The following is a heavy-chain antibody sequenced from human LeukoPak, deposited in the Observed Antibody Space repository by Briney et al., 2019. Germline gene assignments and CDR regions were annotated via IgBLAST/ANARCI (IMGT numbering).Heavy chain of an antibody. CDR1: GVSIDSYH. CDR2: FYYTGST. Sequence: PSETLSLTCSVSGVSIDSYHWSWIRQPPGKELEWIGYFYYTGSTNYSPSFEGRVTISEDTSKNQISLRLTSVTAADTAVYYCAGRTAATTRPFDYWGQGTLVTVSS. J-gene: IGHJ4*02. V-gene: IGHV4-59*01. D-gene: IGHD2-21*02. CDR3: AGRTAATTRPFDY.